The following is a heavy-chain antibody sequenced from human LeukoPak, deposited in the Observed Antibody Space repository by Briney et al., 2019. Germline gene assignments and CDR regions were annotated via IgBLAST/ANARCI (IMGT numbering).Heavy chain of an antibody. J-gene: IGHJ6*02. Sequence: GGSLRLSCAASGFTFSSYAMHWVRQAPGKGLEWVAVISYDGSNKYYADSVKGRFTISRDNSKNTLYLQMNSLRAEDTAVYYCARDRGGLDYYYYGMDVWGQGTTVTVSS. CDR3: ARDRGGLDYYYYGMDV. CDR1: GFTFSSYA. D-gene: IGHD3-10*01. CDR2: ISYDGSNK. V-gene: IGHV3-30-3*01.